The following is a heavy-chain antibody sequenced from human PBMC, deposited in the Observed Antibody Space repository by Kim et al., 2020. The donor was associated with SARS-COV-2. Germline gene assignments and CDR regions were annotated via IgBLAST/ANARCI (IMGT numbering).Heavy chain of an antibody. D-gene: IGHD2-15*01. V-gene: IGHV4-34*01. Sequence: SETLSLTCAVYGGSFSGYYWSWIRQPPGKGLEWIGEINHSGSTNYNPSLKSRVTISVDTSKNQFSLKLSSVTAADTAVYYCARVRSGGLYYYYYYGMDVWGQGTTVTVS. J-gene: IGHJ6*02. CDR1: GGSFSGYY. CDR2: INHSGST. CDR3: ARVRSGGLYYYYYYGMDV.